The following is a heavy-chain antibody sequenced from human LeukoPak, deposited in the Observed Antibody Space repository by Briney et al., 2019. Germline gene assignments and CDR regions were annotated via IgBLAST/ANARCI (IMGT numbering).Heavy chain of an antibody. D-gene: IGHD6-6*01. Sequence: SVKVSCKASGGTFSSYAISWVRQAPGQGLEWMGGIIPIFGTANYAQKFQGRVTITANESTSTAYTELSSLRSEDTAVYYCARDLSGGAARPLDYWGQGTLVTVSS. CDR3: ARDLSGGAARPLDY. V-gene: IGHV1-69*13. J-gene: IGHJ4*02. CDR1: GGTFSSYA. CDR2: IIPIFGTA.